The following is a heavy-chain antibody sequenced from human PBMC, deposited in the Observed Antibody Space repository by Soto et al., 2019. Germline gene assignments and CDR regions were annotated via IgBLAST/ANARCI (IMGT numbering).Heavy chain of an antibody. CDR2: IIPIFGTA. J-gene: IGHJ6*02. CDR1: GGTFSSYA. D-gene: IGHD6-13*01. V-gene: IGHV1-69*01. Sequence: QVQLVQSGAEVKKPGSSVKVSCKASGGTFSSYAISWVRQAPGQGLEWMGGIIPIFGTANYAQKFQGRVTITADESTSTAYLELGSLRSDDTAVYYCARFLAADGSRSLVYYYYGMDVWGQGTTVTVSS. CDR3: ARFLAADGSRSLVYYYYGMDV.